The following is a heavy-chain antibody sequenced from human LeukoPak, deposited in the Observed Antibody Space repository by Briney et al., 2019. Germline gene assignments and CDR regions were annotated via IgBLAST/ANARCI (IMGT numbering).Heavy chain of an antibody. D-gene: IGHD4-17*01. CDR3: AAWGSTGGGAYGDYLTYFDY. CDR1: GFTFSSYS. CDR2: ISSSSSYI. V-gene: IGHV3-21*01. J-gene: IGHJ4*02. Sequence: PGGSLRLSCAASGFTFSSYSMNWVRQAPGKGLEWVSSISSSSSYIYYADSVKRRFTISRDYAKTSLYLQMNRQRAEDTAVYYCAAWGSTGGGAYGDYLTYFDYWGQGTLVTVSS.